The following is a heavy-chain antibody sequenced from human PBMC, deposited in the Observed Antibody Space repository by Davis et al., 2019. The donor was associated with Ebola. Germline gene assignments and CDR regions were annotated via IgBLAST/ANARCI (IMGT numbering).Heavy chain of an antibody. CDR2: IYPGDSDT. CDR3: ARIHYDILTGYYGSFDY. CDR1: GYSFTSYW. J-gene: IGHJ4*02. Sequence: GESLKISCKGSGYSFTSYWIGWVRQMPGKGLEWMGIIYPGDSDTRYSPSFQGQVTISADKSISTAYLQWSSLKASDTAMYYCARIHYDILTGYYGSFDYWGQGTLVTVSS. V-gene: IGHV5-51*01. D-gene: IGHD3-9*01.